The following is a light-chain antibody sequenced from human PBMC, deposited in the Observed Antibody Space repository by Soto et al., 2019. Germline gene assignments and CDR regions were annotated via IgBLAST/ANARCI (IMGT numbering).Light chain of an antibody. CDR2: ENN. V-gene: IGLV1-47*01. J-gene: IGLJ2*01. CDR1: TSNIGSSS. Sequence: QSVLSQPPSASGTPGQSVTISCSGSTSNIGSSSVYWYQQLPGTAPKVFIYENNRRPSGVPDRFSGSKSGTSASLAISGLRSEDEADYYCATWDDSLSGPVFGGGTKVTVL. CDR3: ATWDDSLSGPV.